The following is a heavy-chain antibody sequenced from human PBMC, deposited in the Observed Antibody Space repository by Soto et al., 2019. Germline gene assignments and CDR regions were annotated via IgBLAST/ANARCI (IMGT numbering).Heavy chain of an antibody. D-gene: IGHD3-22*01. V-gene: IGHV3-48*03. Sequence: EVQLVESGGGLVQPGGSLRLSCAASGFTFSSYEMNWVRQAPGKGLEWVSYISSSGSTIYYADSVKGRFTISRDNAKNSLYLQMHSLRAEDTAVYYRARGGSRITMIFFQYYFDYWGQGTLFTVSS. CDR3: ARGGSRITMIFFQYYFDY. J-gene: IGHJ4*02. CDR2: ISSSGSTI. CDR1: GFTFSSYE.